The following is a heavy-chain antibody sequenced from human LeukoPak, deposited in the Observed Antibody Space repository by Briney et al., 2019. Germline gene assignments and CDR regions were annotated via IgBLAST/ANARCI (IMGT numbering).Heavy chain of an antibody. Sequence: ASVKVSCKASGGTFSSYAISWVRQAPGQGLEWMGRIIPIFGTANYAQKFQGRVTITTDESTSTAYMELSSLRSEDTAVYYCARDCSGGSCYSLFGFYYYMDVWGKGTTVTVSS. CDR1: GGTFSSYA. CDR2: IIPIFGTA. J-gene: IGHJ6*03. V-gene: IGHV1-69*05. D-gene: IGHD2-15*01. CDR3: ARDCSGGSCYSLFGFYYYMDV.